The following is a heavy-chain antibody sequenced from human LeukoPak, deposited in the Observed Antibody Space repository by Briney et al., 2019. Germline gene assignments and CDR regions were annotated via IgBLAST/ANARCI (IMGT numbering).Heavy chain of an antibody. Sequence: SETLSLTCTVSGGSISSYYWSWIRQPPGKGLEWIGYIYYSGSTNYNPSLKSRVTISVDTSKNQFSLKLSSVTAADTAVYYCASLNLYSGSYPGFDPWGQGTLVTVSS. CDR2: IYYSGST. J-gene: IGHJ5*02. CDR3: ASLNLYSGSYPGFDP. V-gene: IGHV4-59*01. CDR1: GGSISSYY. D-gene: IGHD1-26*01.